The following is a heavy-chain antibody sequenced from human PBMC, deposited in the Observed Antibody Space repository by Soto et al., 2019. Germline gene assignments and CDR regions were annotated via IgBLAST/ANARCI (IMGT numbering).Heavy chain of an antibody. Sequence: PGGSLRLSCAAPGLTVSTNYMSWVRQAPGKGLEWVSIMYSDGRTFHADSVKGRFTISRDKSKNMLYLQMNSLRAEDTAVYYCARVTTLAFDYWGQGTLVTVSS. J-gene: IGHJ4*02. V-gene: IGHV3-66*01. CDR3: ARVTTLAFDY. CDR1: GLTVSTNY. D-gene: IGHD1-1*01. CDR2: MYSDGRT.